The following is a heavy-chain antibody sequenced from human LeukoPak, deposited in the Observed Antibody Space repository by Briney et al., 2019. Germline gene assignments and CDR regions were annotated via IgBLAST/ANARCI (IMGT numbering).Heavy chain of an antibody. V-gene: IGHV4-59*08. D-gene: IGHD1-26*01. CDR2: IYYSGST. J-gene: IGHJ5*02. CDR1: GGSISSYY. CDR3: ARSTIVGAATVGDNWFDP. Sequence: PSETLSLTCTVSGGSISSYYWSWIRQPPGKGLEWIGYIYYSGSTNYNPSLKSRVTISVDTSKNQFSLKLSSVTAADTAVYYCARSTIVGAATVGDNWFDPWGQGTLVTVSS.